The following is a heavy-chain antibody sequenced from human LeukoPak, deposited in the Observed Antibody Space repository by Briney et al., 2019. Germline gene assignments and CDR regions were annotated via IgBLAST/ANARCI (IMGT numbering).Heavy chain of an antibody. CDR1: GDSVSRSSYY. CDR2: IYYSGST. D-gene: IGHD6-13*01. CDR3: ARVGVLDSSSWFFFDY. V-gene: IGHV4-61*01. Sequence: PSETLSLTCTVSGDSVSRSSYYWTWIRQPPGKGLEWIGYIYYSGSTNYNPSLKSRVTISVDTSKNQFSLKLSSVTAADTAVYYCARVGVLDSSSWFFFDYWGQGTLVTVSS. J-gene: IGHJ4*02.